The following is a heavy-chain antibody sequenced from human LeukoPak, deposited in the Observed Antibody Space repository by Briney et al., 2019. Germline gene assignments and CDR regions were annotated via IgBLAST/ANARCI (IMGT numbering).Heavy chain of an antibody. V-gene: IGHV4-59*08. J-gene: IGHJ4*02. D-gene: IGHD3-10*01. CDR3: ARSKRSSGSYFH. Sequence: SETLSLTCTVSGGSISSYYWSWIRQPPGRGLEWIGYIFYSGTTNYNPSLKSRVTISVDTSKNQFSLKLSSVTAADTAVYYCARSKRSSGSYFHWGQGTLVTVSS. CDR2: IFYSGTT. CDR1: GGSISSYY.